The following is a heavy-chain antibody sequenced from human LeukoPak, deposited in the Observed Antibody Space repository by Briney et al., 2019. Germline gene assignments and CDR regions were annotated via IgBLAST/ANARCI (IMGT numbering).Heavy chain of an antibody. J-gene: IGHJ6*03. V-gene: IGHV1-18*01. CDR1: GYTFTSYG. CDR3: ARRSTHGDYYYYMDV. D-gene: IGHD2-8*01. Sequence: ASVKVSCKASGYTFTSYGISWVRQAPGQGLEWMGWISAYNGNTNYAQKFQGRVTITADKSTSTAYMELSSLRSEDTAVYYCARRSTHGDYYYYMDVWGKGTTVTVSS. CDR2: ISAYNGNT.